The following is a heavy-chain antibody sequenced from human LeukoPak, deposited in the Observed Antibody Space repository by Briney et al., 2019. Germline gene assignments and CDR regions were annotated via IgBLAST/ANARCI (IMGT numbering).Heavy chain of an antibody. CDR2: IYYSGST. Sequence: SETPSLTCTVSGGSISSSSYYWGWIRQPPGTGLEWIGSIYYSGSTYYNPSLKSRVTISVDTSKNQFSLKLSSVTAADTAVYYCARLGSSGYSRKKYYFDYWGQGTLVTVSS. CDR3: ARLGSSGYSRKKYYFDY. V-gene: IGHV4-39*01. J-gene: IGHJ4*02. CDR1: GGSISSSSYY. D-gene: IGHD3-22*01.